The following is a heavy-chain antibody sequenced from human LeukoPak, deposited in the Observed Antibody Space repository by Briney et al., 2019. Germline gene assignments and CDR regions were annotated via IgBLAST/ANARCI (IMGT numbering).Heavy chain of an antibody. Sequence: ASVKASCKASGYTFTGYYMHWVRQAPGQGLEWMGWINPNSGGTNYAQKFQGRVTMTRDTSISTAYMELSRLRSDDTAVYYCARGTTRDIVVVPAAGPIKTNWFDPWGQGTLVTVSS. CDR1: GYTFTGYY. D-gene: IGHD2-2*01. CDR2: INPNSGGT. V-gene: IGHV1-2*02. J-gene: IGHJ5*02. CDR3: ARGTTRDIVVVPAAGPIKTNWFDP.